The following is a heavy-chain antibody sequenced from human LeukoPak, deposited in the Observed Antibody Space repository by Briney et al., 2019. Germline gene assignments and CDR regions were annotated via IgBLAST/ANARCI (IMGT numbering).Heavy chain of an antibody. D-gene: IGHD6-6*01. J-gene: IGHJ4*02. Sequence: SETLSLTCTVSGDSIRNYYWSWIRQPPRKGLEWIGYIYYRGNTNYNPSLKSRVIISIDTSKNQFSLKMSSVTAADTAVYFCARDSPPQYASSSAGFDYWGQGTLVTVSS. CDR1: GDSIRNYY. CDR3: ARDSPPQYASSSAGFDY. CDR2: IYYRGNT. V-gene: IGHV4-59*01.